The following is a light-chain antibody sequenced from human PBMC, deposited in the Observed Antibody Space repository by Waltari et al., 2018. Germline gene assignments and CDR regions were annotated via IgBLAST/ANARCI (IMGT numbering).Light chain of an antibody. V-gene: IGKV3-20*01. CDR2: SAS. Sequence: EIVLTQSPGTLSLSPGERATLSCWTSQSVGRTLAWYQQKPGQPPRLLIYSASIRATGIPDRFSGSGSGTDFSLTISRLEPEDFAVYYCQHYVRLPVTFGQGTKVEIK. CDR3: QHYVRLPVT. CDR1: QSVGRT. J-gene: IGKJ1*01.